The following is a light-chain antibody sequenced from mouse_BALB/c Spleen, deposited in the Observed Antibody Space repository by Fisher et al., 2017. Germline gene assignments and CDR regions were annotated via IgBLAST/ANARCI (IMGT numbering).Light chain of an antibody. V-gene: IGKV4-55*01. CDR2: DTS. CDR3: QQFTSSPFT. CDR1: SSVSY. J-gene: IGKJ4*01. Sequence: IVMTQSTAIMSASPGEKVTMTCSASSSVSYMYWYQQKPGSSPRLLIYDTSNLASGVPVRFSGSGSGTSYSLTISRMEGEDTATYYCQQFTSSPFTFGSGTKLEIK.